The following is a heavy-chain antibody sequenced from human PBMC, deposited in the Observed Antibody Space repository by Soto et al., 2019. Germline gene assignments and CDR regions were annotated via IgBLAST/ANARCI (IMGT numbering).Heavy chain of an antibody. D-gene: IGHD1-7*01. CDR2: IRSKANSYST. CDR1: GFTFSGSA. CDR3: NRPSHDKTRTTDLDY. V-gene: IGHV3-73*01. Sequence: GGSLRLSCAASGFTFSGSAMHWVRQASGKGLEWVGRIRSKANSYSTAYAASVKGRFTISRDDSKNTAYLQMNSLKTEDTAVYYCNRPSHDKTRTTDLDYWGQGTLVTVSS. J-gene: IGHJ4*02.